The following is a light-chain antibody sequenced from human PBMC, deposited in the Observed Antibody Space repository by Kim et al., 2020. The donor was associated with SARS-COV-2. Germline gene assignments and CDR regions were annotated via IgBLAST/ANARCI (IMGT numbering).Light chain of an antibody. CDR2: GAS. CDR3: QQYGRSPLT. CDR1: QSVSSSF. J-gene: IGKJ4*01. V-gene: IGKV3-20*01. Sequence: SPGERATLTCRASQSVSSSFLAWYQQKPGKAPRLLMYGASSRATGIPDRFSGSGSGTDFTLTIIRLEPEDFAVYYCQQYGRSPLTFGGGTKVDIK.